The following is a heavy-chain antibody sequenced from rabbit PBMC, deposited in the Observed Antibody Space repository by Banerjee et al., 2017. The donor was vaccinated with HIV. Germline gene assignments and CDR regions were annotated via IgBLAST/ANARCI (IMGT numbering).Heavy chain of an antibody. V-gene: IGHV1S40*01. CDR2: IYTGDGST. Sequence: QSLEESGGGLVQPEGSLTLTCKASGFSFSSGYDMCWVRQAPGKGLEWIGCIYTGDGSTYYASWAKGRFTISKTSSTTVTLQMTSLTAADTATFFCARGGAYDGDGYNLWGQGTLVTVS. CDR1: GFSFSSGYD. CDR3: ARGGAYDGDGYNL. D-gene: IGHD2-1*01. J-gene: IGHJ4*01.